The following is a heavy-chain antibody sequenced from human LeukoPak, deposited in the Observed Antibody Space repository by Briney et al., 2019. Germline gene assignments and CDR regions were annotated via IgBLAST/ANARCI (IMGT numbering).Heavy chain of an antibody. J-gene: IGHJ6*04. D-gene: IGHD2-15*01. CDR1: GFTFSTYA. CDR2: VSYDVNTK. Sequence: GGSLRLSCAASGFTFSTYAMHWVRQAPGKGLEWVTIVSYDVNTKYYADSVKGRFPISRDNSENTLYLEMNSLRAEDTAVYFCARRPTCSGGTCYGLDVWGKGTTVTVSS. CDR3: ARRPTCSGGTCYGLDV. V-gene: IGHV3-30-3*01.